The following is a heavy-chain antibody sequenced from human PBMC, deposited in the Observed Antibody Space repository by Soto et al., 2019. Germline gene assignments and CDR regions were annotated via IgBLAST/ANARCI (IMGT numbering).Heavy chain of an antibody. CDR3: ARIPYSSSCPDY. J-gene: IGHJ4*02. V-gene: IGHV4-59*01. CDR1: GGSISSYY. CDR2: IYYSGST. Sequence: SETLSLTCTVSGGSISSYYWSWIRQPPGKGLEWIGYIYYSGSTNYNPSLKSRVTISVDTSKNQFSLKLSSVTAADTAVYYCARIPYSSSCPDYWGQGTLVTVSS. D-gene: IGHD6-13*01.